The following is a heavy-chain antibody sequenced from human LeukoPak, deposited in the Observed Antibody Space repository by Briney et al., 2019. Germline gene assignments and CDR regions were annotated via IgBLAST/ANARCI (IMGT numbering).Heavy chain of an antibody. J-gene: IGHJ4*02. Sequence: ASVKVSCKTSGYTFITYGLTWVRQAPGQGLEWMGWISAYNGNTKYAPNLQGRVTMTTDASTTTAYMELGSLRSDDTAVYYCARQSYGFFDYWGQGTLVTVSS. CDR2: ISAYNGNT. D-gene: IGHD4-17*01. CDR1: GYTFITYG. CDR3: ARQSYGFFDY. V-gene: IGHV1-18*04.